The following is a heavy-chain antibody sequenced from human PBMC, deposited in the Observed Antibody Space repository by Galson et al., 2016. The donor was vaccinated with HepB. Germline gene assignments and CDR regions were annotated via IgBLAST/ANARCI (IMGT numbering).Heavy chain of an antibody. CDR2: IIPMFGIT. Sequence: SVKVSCKDSGGTFSNYATTWVRQAPGEGLEWMGEIIPMFGITNYAQRFQGRVTITADESTSTAYMELSSLRSEDTAMYYCARSYDYIGGSSSHGKYFMDVWGRGTTVIVSS. CDR3: ARSYDYIGGSSSHGKYFMDV. V-gene: IGHV1-69*13. J-gene: IGHJ6*02. CDR1: GGTFSNYA. D-gene: IGHD3-16*01.